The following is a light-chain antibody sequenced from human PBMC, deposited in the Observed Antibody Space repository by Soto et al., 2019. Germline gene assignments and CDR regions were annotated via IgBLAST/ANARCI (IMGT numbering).Light chain of an antibody. CDR2: GAS. CDR1: QSVSNN. CDR3: QQYNNWLT. Sequence: EIVMTQSPATLSVSPGERATLSCRARQSVSNNLAWYQQKPGQAPRLLIYGASTRATGIAARFSGRGFGTEFTLTISSLQSEDFAVYYCQQYNNWLTFGPGTKVDIK. J-gene: IGKJ3*01. V-gene: IGKV3-15*01.